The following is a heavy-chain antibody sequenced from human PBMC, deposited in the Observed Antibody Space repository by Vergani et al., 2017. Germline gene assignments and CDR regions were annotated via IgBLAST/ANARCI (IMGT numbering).Heavy chain of an antibody. CDR1: GGSISSGSYY. CDR2: IYTSGST. J-gene: IGHJ4*02. V-gene: IGHV4-61*02. Sequence: QVQLQESGPGLVKPSQTLSLTCTVSGGSISSGSYYWSWIRQPAGKGLEWIGRIYTSGSTNYNPSLKSRVTISVDTSKNQFSLKLSSVTAADTAVYYCARERGYGDPFDYWGQGTLVTVSS. D-gene: IGHD4-17*01. CDR3: ARERGYGDPFDY.